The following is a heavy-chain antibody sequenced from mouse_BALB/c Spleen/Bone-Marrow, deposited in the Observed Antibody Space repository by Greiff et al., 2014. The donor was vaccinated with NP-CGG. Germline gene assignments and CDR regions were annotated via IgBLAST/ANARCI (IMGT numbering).Heavy chain of an antibody. V-gene: IGHV4-1*02. CDR3: ARPGYYGYQDV. CDR2: INPDSSTI. D-gene: IGHD1-2*01. CDR1: GFDFSGYW. Sequence: DVQLVESGGGLVQPGGSLKLSCAASGFDFSGYWMTWVRQAPGKGLEWIGEINPDSSTINYTPSLKDKFIISRDNAKNALYLQMSKVRSEDTALYYCARPGYYGYQDVWGAGTTVTVSS. J-gene: IGHJ1*01.